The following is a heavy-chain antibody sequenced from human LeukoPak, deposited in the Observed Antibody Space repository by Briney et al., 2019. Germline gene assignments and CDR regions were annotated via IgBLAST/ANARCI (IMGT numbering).Heavy chain of an antibody. CDR2: IYSGGST. CDR3: ARDLTGTSGG. CDR1: GFTVSSNY. Sequence: GGSLRLSCAASGFTVSSNYMSWVRQAPGKGLEWVSVIYSGGSTYYTDSVKGRFTISRDNSKNTLYLQMNSLRAEDTAVYYCARDLTGTSGGWGQGTLVTVSS. D-gene: IGHD1-20*01. J-gene: IGHJ4*02. V-gene: IGHV3-66*01.